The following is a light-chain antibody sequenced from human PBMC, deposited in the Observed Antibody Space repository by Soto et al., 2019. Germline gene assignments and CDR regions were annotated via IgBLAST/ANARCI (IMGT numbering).Light chain of an antibody. V-gene: IGKV3-11*01. CDR3: QQRSYWPIT. CDR1: QSVSSY. CDR2: DAS. J-gene: IGKJ5*01. Sequence: EIVLTQSPATLSLSPGERATLSCRASQSVSSYLAWYQQKPGQPPRLLIYDASIRATGIPARFRGRGSGTDSTPTISRLAPEDFAVYYHQQRSYWPITFGQGTRLENK.